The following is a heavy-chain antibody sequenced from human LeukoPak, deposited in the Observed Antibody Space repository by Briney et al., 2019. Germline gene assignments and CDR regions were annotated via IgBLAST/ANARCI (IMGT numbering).Heavy chain of an antibody. CDR1: GFTFSTYN. V-gene: IGHV3-48*04. CDR3: VLGGYDSRYLGFDC. Sequence: GGSLRLSCAASGFTFSTYNMNWDRQAPGKGLEWLAYITSNINTIYYADSVKGRFTISRDNAKNSLYLQMNSLRAEDTAVYYCVLGGYDSRYLGFDCWGQGTLVTVSS. J-gene: IGHJ4*02. CDR2: ITSNINTI. D-gene: IGHD3-22*01.